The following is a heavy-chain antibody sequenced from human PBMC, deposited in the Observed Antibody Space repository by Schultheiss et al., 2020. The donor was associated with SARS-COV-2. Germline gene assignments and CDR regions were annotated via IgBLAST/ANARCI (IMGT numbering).Heavy chain of an antibody. Sequence: ASVKVSCKASGGTFSSYTISWVRQAPGQGLEWMGWISAYNGNTNYAQKLQGRVTMTTDTSTSTAYMELRSLRSDDTAVYYCARGDDYNWNYALDYWGQGTLVTVSS. CDR2: ISAYNGNT. CDR3: ARGDDYNWNYALDY. CDR1: GGTFSSYT. V-gene: IGHV1-18*01. J-gene: IGHJ4*02. D-gene: IGHD1-7*01.